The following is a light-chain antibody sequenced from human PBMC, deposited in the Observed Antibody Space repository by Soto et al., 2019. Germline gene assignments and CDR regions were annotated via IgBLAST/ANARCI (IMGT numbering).Light chain of an antibody. CDR1: SSNIGNNY. Sequence: QSVLTQSPSVSVAPGQQVTISCSGSSSNIGNNYVPWYQQLPGTAPKLLIYDNNKRPSGIPDRFSGSKSGTSGTLDITGLQTGDEADYYCATWDGSLPGEVFGGGTKLTVL. CDR2: DNN. V-gene: IGLV1-51*01. CDR3: ATWDGSLPGEV. J-gene: IGLJ2*01.